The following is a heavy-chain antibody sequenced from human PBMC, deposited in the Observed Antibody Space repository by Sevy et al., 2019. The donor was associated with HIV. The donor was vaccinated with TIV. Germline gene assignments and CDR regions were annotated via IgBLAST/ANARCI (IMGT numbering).Heavy chain of an antibody. D-gene: IGHD6-19*01. J-gene: IGHJ6*02. CDR2: ISTYNGNT. CDR1: GYTFSSYG. V-gene: IGHV1-18*01. CDR3: ARLELSGSGWYGNGMDV. Sequence: ASVKVSCKASGYTFSSYGISWVRQAPGQGLEWMGWISTYNGNTNYAQKLQGRVTMTTDTSMSTAYMELRSLRSDDTAVYYCARLELSGSGWYGNGMDVWGQGTTVTVSS.